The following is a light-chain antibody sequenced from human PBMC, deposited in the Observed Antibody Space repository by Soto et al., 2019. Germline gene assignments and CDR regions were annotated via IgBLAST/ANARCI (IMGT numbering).Light chain of an antibody. CDR3: LQGTHWPPYT. J-gene: IGKJ2*01. V-gene: IGKV2-30*02. CDR2: KVS. CDR1: QSLVHSDGNTY. Sequence: DVVMTQSPLSLPVTLGQPASISCRSSQSLVHSDGNTYLNWFQQRPGQSPRRLIYKVSNRDSGVPDRCSGSGSGTNFTLKISRVEAEDVGVYYCLQGTHWPPYTVGQGTKLEIK.